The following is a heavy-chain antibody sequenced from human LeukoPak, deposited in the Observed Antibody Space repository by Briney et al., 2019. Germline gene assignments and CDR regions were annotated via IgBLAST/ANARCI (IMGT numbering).Heavy chain of an antibody. J-gene: IGHJ4*02. Sequence: QTGGSLRLSCAASGFTFSAFGMNWVRQAPGKGLEWVSTITKSGDSTYYVDSVKGRFTISRDNAKNSLYLQMNSLRVEDTAFYYCAKDNRRHYTSGPNPDSLHWGQGALVTVSS. V-gene: IGHV3-23*01. D-gene: IGHD6-19*01. CDR3: AKDNRRHYTSGPNPDSLH. CDR2: ITKSGDST. CDR1: GFTFSAFG.